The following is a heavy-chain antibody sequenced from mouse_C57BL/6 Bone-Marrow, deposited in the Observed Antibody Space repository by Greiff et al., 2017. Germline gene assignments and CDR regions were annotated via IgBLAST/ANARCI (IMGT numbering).Heavy chain of an antibody. CDR3: ARYGYEAMDY. CDR1: GYTFTDYY. V-gene: IGHV1-19*01. Sequence: VQLQQSGPVLVKPGASVKMSCKASGYTFTDYYMNWVKQSHGKSLEWIGVINPYNGGTSYNQKFKGKATLTVDKSSSTAYMELNSLTSEYSAVYYCARYGYEAMDYWGQGTSVTVSS. D-gene: IGHD1-1*01. J-gene: IGHJ4*01. CDR2: INPYNGGT.